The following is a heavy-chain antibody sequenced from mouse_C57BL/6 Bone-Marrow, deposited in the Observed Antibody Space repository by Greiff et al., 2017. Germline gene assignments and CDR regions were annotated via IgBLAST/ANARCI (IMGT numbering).Heavy chain of an antibody. D-gene: IGHD2-4*01. V-gene: IGHV8-12*01. CDR2: IYWDDDK. Sequence: QVTLKESGPGILQSSQTLSLTCSFSGFSLSTSGMGVSWIRQPSGKGLEWLAHIYWDDDKRYNPSLKSRLTISKDTSRNQVFLKLTSVDTADTATYYCARRAVIYYDYDDWYFDVWGTGTTVTVSS. J-gene: IGHJ1*03. CDR3: ARRAVIYYDYDDWYFDV. CDR1: GFSLSTSGMG.